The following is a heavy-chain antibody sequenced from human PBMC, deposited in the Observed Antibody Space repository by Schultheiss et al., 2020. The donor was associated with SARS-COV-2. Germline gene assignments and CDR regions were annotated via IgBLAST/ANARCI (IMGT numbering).Heavy chain of an antibody. CDR1: GGTFSSYA. D-gene: IGHD5-18*01. CDR2: MNPNSGNT. CDR3: ARSKRAYSYAYLDY. J-gene: IGHJ4*02. V-gene: IGHV1-18*01. Sequence: ASVKVSCKASGGTFSSYAISWVRQAPGQGLEWMGWMNPNSGNTGYAQKFQGRVTMTTDTSTSTAYMDLRSLRSDDTAVYYCARSKRAYSYAYLDYWGQGTLVTVSS.